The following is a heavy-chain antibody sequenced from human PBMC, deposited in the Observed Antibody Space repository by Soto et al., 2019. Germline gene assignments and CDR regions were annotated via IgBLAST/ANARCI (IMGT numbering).Heavy chain of an antibody. CDR2: IIPIFDTP. CDR3: ARSIGSGGVVGGFDY. J-gene: IGHJ4*02. D-gene: IGHD3-16*02. V-gene: IGHV1-69*01. CDR1: GGTFTKYA. Sequence: QVQLVQSGAEVKKPGSAVKVSCKASGGTFTKYAMNWVRQAPGQGPEWMGGIIPIFDTPRYAQRFQGRVTITVDESRNTAYMVLSSLTFEDTAMYYCARSIGSGGVVGGFDYWGQGTLVTVSS.